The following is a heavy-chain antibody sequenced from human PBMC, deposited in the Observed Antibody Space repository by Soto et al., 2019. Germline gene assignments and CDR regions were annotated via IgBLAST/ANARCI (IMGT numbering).Heavy chain of an antibody. CDR2: VNPRSGST. CDR3: ARSVVPATMSGWFDP. CDR1: GYSFTTYN. V-gene: IGHV1-46*03. Sequence: QVQLVQSGAEVKKPGASVKVSCKASGYSFTTYNIHWVRQAPGQGLDWMGIVNPRSGSTVYAQRLQGRVTMTGDTSTSTGYMELSSLRSDDTAVYYCARSVVPATMSGWFDPWGQGTLVTVSS. J-gene: IGHJ5*02. D-gene: IGHD2-2*01.